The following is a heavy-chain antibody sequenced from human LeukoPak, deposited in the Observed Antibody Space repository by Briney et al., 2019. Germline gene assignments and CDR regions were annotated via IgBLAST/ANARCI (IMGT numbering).Heavy chain of an antibody. CDR3: AGSGYYPTPDY. J-gene: IGHJ4*02. CDR1: GGSISSYY. V-gene: IGHV4-59*01. Sequence: SETLSLTCTVSGGSISSYYWSWIRQPPGKGLEWIGYIYYSGSTNYNPSLKSRVTISVDTSKNQFSLKLSSVTAVDTAVYYCAGSGYYPTPDYWGQGTLVTVSS. CDR2: IYYSGST. D-gene: IGHD3-22*01.